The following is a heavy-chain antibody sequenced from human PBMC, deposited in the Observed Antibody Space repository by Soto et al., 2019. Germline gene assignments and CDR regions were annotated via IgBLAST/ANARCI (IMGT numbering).Heavy chain of an antibody. V-gene: IGHV4-59*12. CDR1: GGSISSYY. CDR2: IYYSGST. Sequence: PSETLSLTCTVSGGSISSYYWSWIRQPPGKGLEWIGYIYYSGSTSYNPSLKGRVTISLDTSKNHFSLEMNSVTAADTAVYYCARGWSGRWFDPWGQGTLVTVSS. CDR3: ARGWSGRWFDP. D-gene: IGHD3-3*01. J-gene: IGHJ5*02.